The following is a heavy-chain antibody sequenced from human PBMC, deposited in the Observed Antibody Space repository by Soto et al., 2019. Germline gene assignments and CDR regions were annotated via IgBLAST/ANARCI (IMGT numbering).Heavy chain of an antibody. V-gene: IGHV3-23*01. Sequence: EVQVLESGGGLVQPGGSLRLSCAASGFTFSTYAMSWVRQAPGKGLEWVSGISGGGGSTYYADSVKGRFTISRDNSKNTLYLQMNSLRAEVTALYYCAKADLVGYCTGGSCNSLDFWGQGTLVTVSS. J-gene: IGHJ4*02. CDR1: GFTFSTYA. D-gene: IGHD2-15*01. CDR2: ISGGGGST. CDR3: AKADLVGYCTGGSCNSLDF.